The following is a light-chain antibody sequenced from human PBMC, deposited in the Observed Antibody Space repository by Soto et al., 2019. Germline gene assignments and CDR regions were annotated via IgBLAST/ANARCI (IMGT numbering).Light chain of an antibody. CDR3: LHLNDYSGT. V-gene: IGKV1-9*01. Sequence: QLTQSPSSLSASVGDRVTITCRAGLGIGNSLAWYQLEPGKAPKLLISAASTLQSGVPSRFSGSGSGTDFTLTISSLQPEDFATYYCLHLNDYSGTFGPGTKVDIK. J-gene: IGKJ3*01. CDR2: AAS. CDR1: LGIGNS.